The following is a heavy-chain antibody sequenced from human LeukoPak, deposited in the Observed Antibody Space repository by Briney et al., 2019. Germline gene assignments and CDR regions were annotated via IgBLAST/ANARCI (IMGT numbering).Heavy chain of an antibody. CDR1: GFTFSSYS. Sequence: GGSLRLSCAASGFTFSSYSMNWVRQAPGKGLEWVSSISSSSSYIYYADSVKGRFTISRDNAKNSLYLQMNSLRAEDTAVYYCAKSVSTGYSSSWYYDYWGQGTLVTVSS. V-gene: IGHV3-21*01. CDR2: ISSSSSYI. J-gene: IGHJ4*02. CDR3: AKSVSTGYSSSWYYDY. D-gene: IGHD6-13*01.